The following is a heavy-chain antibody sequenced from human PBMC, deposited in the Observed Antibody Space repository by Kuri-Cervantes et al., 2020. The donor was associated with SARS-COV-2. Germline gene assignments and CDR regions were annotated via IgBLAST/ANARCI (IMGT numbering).Heavy chain of an antibody. J-gene: IGHJ3*02. D-gene: IGHD6-6*01. CDR1: GYSISSGYY. CDR2: IYHRGSS. V-gene: IGHV4-38-2*01. Sequence: LSLTCAVSGYSISSGYYWGWSRQPPGKGLEWIGIIYHRGSSYYNPPLRSRVTVSVDTSKNQFSLKLSSVTAADTAVYYCARRGAGSSSAAFDIWGQGTMVTVSS. CDR3: ARRGAGSSSAAFDI.